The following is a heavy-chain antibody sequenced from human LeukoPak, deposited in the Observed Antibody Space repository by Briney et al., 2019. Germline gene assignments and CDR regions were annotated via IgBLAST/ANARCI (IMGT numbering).Heavy chain of an antibody. CDR3: AKDLLARYFAWLFRDYYYYPGMDV. CDR1: GYTFTSYG. D-gene: IGHD3-9*01. J-gene: IGHJ6*02. CDR2: ISPYNGNT. V-gene: IGHV1-18*01. Sequence: ASVKVSCKASGYTFTSYGISWVRQAPGQGLEWMGWISPYNGNTNYAHQLQGRVNMTTHTSTRTAYLQLRRLRSDDAAVYYCAKDLLARYFAWLFRDYYYYPGMDVWGQGPTVTVSS.